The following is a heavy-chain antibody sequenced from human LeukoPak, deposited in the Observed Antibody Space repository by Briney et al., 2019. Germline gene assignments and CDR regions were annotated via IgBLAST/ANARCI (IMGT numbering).Heavy chain of an antibody. CDR3: AKADRLSSSWYWLPENWFDP. CDR1: GFTFSSYA. CDR2: ISGSGGST. D-gene: IGHD6-13*01. J-gene: IGHJ5*02. V-gene: IGHV3-23*01. Sequence: GGSLRLSCAASGFTFSSYAMSWVRQAPGKGLEWVSAISGSGGSTYYADSVKGRFTISRDNSKNTLYLQMNSLRAEDTAVYYCAKADRLSSSWYWLPENWFDPWGQGTLVTVSS.